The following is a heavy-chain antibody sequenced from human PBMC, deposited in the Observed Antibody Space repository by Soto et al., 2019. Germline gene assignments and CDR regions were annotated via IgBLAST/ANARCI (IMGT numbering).Heavy chain of an antibody. CDR1: GFTFNSLS. J-gene: IGHJ4*02. Sequence: QVHLVESGGGMVKPGTSLRLSGTASGFTFNSLSLHWVRQRPDKGLEWVAVISFDGRVTYYADFVKGRFTVSRDNSKNTIYLQVNSLRAEDTAVYYCAREPYGDSQYFDYWGQGTLVTVSS. D-gene: IGHD2-21*02. CDR3: AREPYGDSQYFDY. V-gene: IGHV3-30*04. CDR2: ISFDGRVT.